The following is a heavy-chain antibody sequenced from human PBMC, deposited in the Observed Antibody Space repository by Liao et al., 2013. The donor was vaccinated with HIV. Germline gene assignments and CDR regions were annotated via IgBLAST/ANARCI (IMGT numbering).Heavy chain of an antibody. CDR3: ARVGITTITGYYYYIDV. Sequence: QLQLQESGPGLVKPSETLSLACTVSGGSIYGKTYHWGWIRQPPGKGLEWIGSIYYSGSTYYNSSLGSRVTLSIDTSKNHFSLRLTSATAADTAVYYCARVGITTITGYYYYIDVWGKGTTVTVSS. V-gene: IGHV4-39*02. J-gene: IGHJ6*03. CDR1: GGSIYGKTYH. CDR2: IYYSGST. D-gene: IGHD5-24*01.